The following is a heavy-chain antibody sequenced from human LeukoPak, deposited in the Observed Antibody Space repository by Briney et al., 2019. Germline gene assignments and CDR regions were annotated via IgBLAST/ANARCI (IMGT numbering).Heavy chain of an antibody. CDR3: ATKLMPSDYDFWSGYYH. V-gene: IGHV3-23*01. CDR2: ISGSGGST. J-gene: IGHJ4*02. D-gene: IGHD3-3*01. CDR1: GFTFSSYA. Sequence: GGSLRLSCAASGFTFSSYAMSWVRQAPGKGLEWVSAISGSGGSTYYADSVKGRFTISRDNSKNTLYLQMNSLRAEDTAVYYCATKLMPSDYDFWSGYYHWGQGTLVTVSS.